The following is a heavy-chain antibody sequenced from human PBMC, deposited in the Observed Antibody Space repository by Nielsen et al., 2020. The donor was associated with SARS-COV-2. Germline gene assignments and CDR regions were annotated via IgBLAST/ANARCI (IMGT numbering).Heavy chain of an antibody. J-gene: IGHJ2*01. CDR2: INHSGST. V-gene: IGHV4-34*01. Sequence: SETLSLTCAVYGGSFSGYYWSWIRQPPGKGLEWIGEINHSGSTNYNPSLKSRVTISVDTSKNQFSLKLSSVTAADTAVYYCARQTGDDYDFWSGYFENWYFDLWGRGTLVTVSS. CDR1: GGSFSGYY. D-gene: IGHD3-3*01. CDR3: ARQTGDDYDFWSGYFENWYFDL.